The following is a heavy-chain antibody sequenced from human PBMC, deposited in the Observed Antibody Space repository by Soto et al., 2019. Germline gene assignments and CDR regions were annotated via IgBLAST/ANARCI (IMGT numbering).Heavy chain of an antibody. D-gene: IGHD3-10*02. V-gene: IGHV3-30*03. CDR1: GFIFSNYG. CDR2: MSYDGSDI. J-gene: IGHJ4*02. Sequence: QVQLVESGGGVVQPGRSLRLSCAGSGFIFSNYGMHWVRQAPGKGLEWVAFMSYDGSDILYADSVKGRFTISRDNSKSTLFLHMNRPRAEDTAVYFCAIVRVADSPLDHWGQGSLVTVSS. CDR3: AIVRVADSPLDH.